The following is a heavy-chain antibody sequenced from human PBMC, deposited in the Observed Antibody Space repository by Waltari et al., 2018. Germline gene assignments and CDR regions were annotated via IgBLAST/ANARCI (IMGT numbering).Heavy chain of an antibody. D-gene: IGHD6-19*01. CDR3: ASRQGIAVAGTRGDYFDY. V-gene: IGHV4-39*01. Sequence: QLQLQESGPGLVKPSETLSLTCTVSGGSISSSRYYWGWIRQPPGKGLEWIGRTYFSGRTDYNPSLMRRVTNAVDTAKNQFSRKQSSVTAADTAVYYYASRQGIAVAGTRGDYFDYWGQGTLVTVAS. CDR1: GGSISSSRYY. J-gene: IGHJ4*02. CDR2: TYFSGRT.